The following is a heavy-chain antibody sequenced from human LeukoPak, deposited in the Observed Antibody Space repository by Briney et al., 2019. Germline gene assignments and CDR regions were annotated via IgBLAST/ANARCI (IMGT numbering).Heavy chain of an antibody. CDR3: ARGVEPLAANALAY. CDR2: LYSDVNT. D-gene: IGHD1-14*01. J-gene: IGHJ4*02. Sequence: PGGCLRLSCAASGFTIITNDMTWVRQAPGKGLEWVSVLYSDVNTKYADSVQGRFTISRDNSKNTLYLEMNSLSPDDTAVYYCARGVEPLAANALAYWGQGTLVTVSS. V-gene: IGHV3-53*01. CDR1: GFTIITND.